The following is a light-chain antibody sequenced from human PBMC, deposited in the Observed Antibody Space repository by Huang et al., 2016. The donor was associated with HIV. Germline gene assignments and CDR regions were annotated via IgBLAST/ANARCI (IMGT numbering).Light chain of an antibody. Sequence: EIVLTQSPGTLSLSPGERATLACRASQSAGSSYLAWYQQKPGQAPRLLFYGVSSRATGIPDRFSGSGSATDFTLTISRQEAEDVAVYYCHQYGSSPETFGQGTKVEIK. CDR2: GVS. J-gene: IGKJ1*01. CDR1: QSAGSSY. V-gene: IGKV3-20*01. CDR3: HQYGSSPET.